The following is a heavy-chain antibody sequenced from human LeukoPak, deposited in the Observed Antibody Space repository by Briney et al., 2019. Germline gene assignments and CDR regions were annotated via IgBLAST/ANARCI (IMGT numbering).Heavy chain of an antibody. V-gene: IGHV4-34*01. CDR1: GFTFSSYW. CDR3: ARRAGAYSHPYDY. D-gene: IGHD4/OR15-4a*01. J-gene: IGHJ4*02. Sequence: GSLRLSCAASGFTFSSYWMSWIRQPPGKGLEWIGEINHSGSTNYNPSLKSRVTISVDTSKNQFSLKLSSVTAEDTAVYYCARRAGAYSHPYDYWGQGTLVTVSS. CDR2: INHSGST.